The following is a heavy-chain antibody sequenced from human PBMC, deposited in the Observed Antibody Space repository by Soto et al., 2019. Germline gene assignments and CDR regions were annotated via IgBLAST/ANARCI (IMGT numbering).Heavy chain of an antibody. D-gene: IGHD2-15*01. J-gene: IGHJ5*02. V-gene: IGHV1-3*01. CDR1: GYTFTRYT. CDR2: INPDNGNT. Sequence: ASVKVSCKASGYTFTRYTMNWVRQAPGQRLEWMGWINPDNGNTKSSQKFQDRVIITRDTSASTAYMDLSSLRSEDTAVYYCARGIATGLLDPWGQGTLVTVSS. CDR3: ARGIATGLLDP.